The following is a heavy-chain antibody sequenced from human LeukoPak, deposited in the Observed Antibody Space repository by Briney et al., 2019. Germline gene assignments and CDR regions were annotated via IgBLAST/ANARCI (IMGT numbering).Heavy chain of an antibody. CDR2: IRYDGNNK. Sequence: GGSLRLSCAASGFSFSNYDMHWVRQAPGKGLEWVAVIRYDGNNKYSADSVKGRFTISRDNSKNTLFPQMNTLSAEDTAVYYCAKGGSLGFDYWGQGTLVTVSS. J-gene: IGHJ4*02. D-gene: IGHD7-27*01. CDR3: AKGGSLGFDY. CDR1: GFSFSNYD. V-gene: IGHV3-30*02.